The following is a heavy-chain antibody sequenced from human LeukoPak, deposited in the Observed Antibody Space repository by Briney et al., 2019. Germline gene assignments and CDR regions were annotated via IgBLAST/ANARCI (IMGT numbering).Heavy chain of an antibody. CDR1: GYTFTSYD. CDR3: ARGVRDLAATGLYYFDY. Sequence: ASVKVSCKASGYTFTSYDINWVRQATGQGLEWMGWMNPNSGNTGYARKFQGRVTMTRNTSISTAYMELSSLRSEDTAVYYCARGVRDLAATGLYYFDYWGQGTLVTVSS. V-gene: IGHV1-8*01. J-gene: IGHJ4*02. D-gene: IGHD6-13*01. CDR2: MNPNSGNT.